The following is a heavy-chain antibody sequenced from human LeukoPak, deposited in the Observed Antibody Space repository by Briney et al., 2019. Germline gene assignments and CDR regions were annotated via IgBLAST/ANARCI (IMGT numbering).Heavy chain of an antibody. CDR1: GGSFSGYY. Sequence: SETLSLTCAVYGGSFSGYYWSWLSQPPGKGLECLVEINHSGSTNYNPSLKSRVTISVDTSKNQFSLKLSSVTAADTAVYYCARVRQWLVQSDAFDIWGQGTMVTVSS. D-gene: IGHD6-19*01. CDR3: ARVRQWLVQSDAFDI. CDR2: INHSGST. V-gene: IGHV4-34*01. J-gene: IGHJ3*02.